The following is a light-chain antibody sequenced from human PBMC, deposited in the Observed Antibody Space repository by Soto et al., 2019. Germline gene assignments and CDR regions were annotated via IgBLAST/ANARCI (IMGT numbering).Light chain of an antibody. CDR3: QQRKSWPPT. CDR1: QSVGTY. CDR2: GAS. J-gene: IGKJ4*01. V-gene: IGKV3-11*01. Sequence: VLTQSPATLSLSPGERATLSCRTGQSVGTYLAWYQHKPGQGPRLLISGASNRATGIPARFSGSGSGTDFTLTISSLEPEDFAVYYCQQRKSWPPTFGGGTKVDIK.